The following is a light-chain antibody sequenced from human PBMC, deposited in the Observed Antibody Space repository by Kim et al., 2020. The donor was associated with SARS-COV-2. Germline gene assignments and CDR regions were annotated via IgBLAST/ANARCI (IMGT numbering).Light chain of an antibody. CDR1: QSVSSSY. J-gene: IGKJ2*01. CDR3: QQYGSSPRYT. V-gene: IGKV3-20*01. CDR2: GAS. Sequence: PWESAPLSCRASQSVSSSYLAWYQQKPGQAPRLLIYGASSRATGIPDRFSGSGSGTDFTLTISRLEPEDFAVYYCQQYGSSPRYTFGQGTKLEI.